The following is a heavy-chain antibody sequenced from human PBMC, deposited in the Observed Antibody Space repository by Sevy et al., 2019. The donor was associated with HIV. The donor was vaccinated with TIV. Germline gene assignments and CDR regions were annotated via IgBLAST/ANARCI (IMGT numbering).Heavy chain of an antibody. CDR3: ARGHYALDV. Sequence: GSLRLSCEASGFSFSNYWMSWVRQAPGKGVEWVASIKKDGSEKYFVDSVKGRFTISRDNAENSVYLQMNGLRDGDTALYYCARGHYALDVWGQGTTVTVSS. V-gene: IGHV3-7*01. J-gene: IGHJ6*02. CDR2: IKKDGSEK. CDR1: GFSFSNYW.